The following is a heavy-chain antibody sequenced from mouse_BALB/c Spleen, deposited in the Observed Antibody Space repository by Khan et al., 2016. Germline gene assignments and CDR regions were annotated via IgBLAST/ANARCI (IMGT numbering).Heavy chain of an antibody. V-gene: IGHV1S135*01. CDR1: GYSFTSYY. CDR3: ASRTQSLYAMDY. Sequence: VQLQQSGPELMKPGASVKISCKASGYSFTSYYMHWVKQSHGKSLEWIGSIDPFNGGTSYNQKFKGKATLTVDKSSSTAYMHLSSLTSEDSAVSYCASRTQSLYAMDYWGQGTSVTVSS. D-gene: IGHD4-1*01. CDR2: IDPFNGGT. J-gene: IGHJ4*01.